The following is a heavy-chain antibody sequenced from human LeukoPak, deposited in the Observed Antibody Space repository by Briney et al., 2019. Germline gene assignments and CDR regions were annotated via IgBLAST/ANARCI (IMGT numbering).Heavy chain of an antibody. D-gene: IGHD3-10*01. V-gene: IGHV1-18*01. J-gene: IGHJ6*03. CDR1: GGTFSSYA. Sequence: ASVKVSCKASGGTFSSYAISWVRQAPGQGLEWMGWISAYNGNTNYAQKLQGRVTMTTDTSTSTAYMELRSLRSDDTAVYYCARDVRDYYYYYYMDVWGKGTTVTISS. CDR2: ISAYNGNT. CDR3: ARDVRDYYYYYYMDV.